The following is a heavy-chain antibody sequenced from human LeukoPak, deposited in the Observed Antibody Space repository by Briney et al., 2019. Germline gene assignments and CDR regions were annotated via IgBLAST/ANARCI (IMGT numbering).Heavy chain of an antibody. Sequence: PGGSLRLSCAASGFTFSSYAMSWVRRAPGKGLEWVSAISGSGGSTYYADSVKGRFTISRDNSKNTLYLQMNSLRAEDTAVYYCAGDYDILTGYEYWGQGTLVTVSS. D-gene: IGHD3-9*01. CDR1: GFTFSSYA. V-gene: IGHV3-23*01. CDR2: ISGSGGST. CDR3: AGDYDILTGYEY. J-gene: IGHJ4*02.